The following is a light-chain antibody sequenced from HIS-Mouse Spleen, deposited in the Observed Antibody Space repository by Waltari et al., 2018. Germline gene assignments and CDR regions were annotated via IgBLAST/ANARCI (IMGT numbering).Light chain of an antibody. V-gene: IGLV3-1*01. CDR3: QAWDSSTFYV. Sequence: SYELTQPPSVSVSPGQTASITCSGDKLGDKYACWYQQKPGPSPVLVIYQDSKRPSGSPERFSGSNSGNTATLTISGTQAMDEADYYCQAWDSSTFYVFGTGTKVTVL. J-gene: IGLJ1*01. CDR2: QDS. CDR1: KLGDKY.